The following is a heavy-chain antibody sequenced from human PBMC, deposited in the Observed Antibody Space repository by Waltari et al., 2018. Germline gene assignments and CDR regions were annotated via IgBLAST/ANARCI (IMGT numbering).Heavy chain of an antibody. CDR1: GFTFSRYW. J-gene: IGHJ4*02. Sequence: EVQLVESGGALVQPGGSLRLSCATSGFTFSRYWMHWVRQAPGEGLMWVSHIESDESRTTYADSVKGRFTISRDNAKNTVYLQVNSLKDEDTAVYYCVRDEPGDGLDYWGQGTRVTVSS. CDR2: IESDESRT. D-gene: IGHD7-27*01. CDR3: VRDEPGDGLDY. V-gene: IGHV3-74*03.